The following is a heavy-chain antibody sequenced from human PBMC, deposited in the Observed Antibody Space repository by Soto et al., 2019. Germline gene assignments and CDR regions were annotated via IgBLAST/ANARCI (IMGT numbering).Heavy chain of an antibody. CDR3: ATGMVTKKGGTFDY. J-gene: IGHJ4*02. CDR2: FDPEDGET. CDR1: GYTLTELS. V-gene: IGHV1-24*01. Sequence: ASVKVSCKVSGYTLTELSMHWVRQAPGKGLEWMGGFDPEDGETIYAQKFQGRVTLTADTSTDTAYMELSSLRSEDTAVYYCATGMVTKKGGTFDYWGQGTLVTVSS. D-gene: IGHD2-21*02.